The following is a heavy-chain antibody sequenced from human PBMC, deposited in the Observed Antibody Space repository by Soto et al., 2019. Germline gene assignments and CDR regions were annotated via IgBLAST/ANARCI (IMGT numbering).Heavy chain of an antibody. Sequence: ASVKVSCKASGYTFTYRYLHWVRQAPGQALEWMGWITPFNGNTNYAQKFQDRVTITRDRSMSTAYMELSSLRSEDTAMYYCATYAGYCISTSCPKVFDIWGQGTMVTVSS. V-gene: IGHV1-45*02. CDR1: GYTFTYRY. J-gene: IGHJ3*02. CDR2: ITPFNGNT. CDR3: ATYAGYCISTSCPKVFDI. D-gene: IGHD2-2*01.